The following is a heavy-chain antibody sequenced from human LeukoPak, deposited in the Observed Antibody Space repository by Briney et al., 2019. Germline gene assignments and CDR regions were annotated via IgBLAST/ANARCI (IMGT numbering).Heavy chain of an antibody. V-gene: IGHV3-30-3*01. J-gene: IGHJ4*02. CDR1: KFMFSAYN. CDR2: ISHDGNTG. D-gene: IGHD3-16*01. Sequence: GESLRLSCAASKFMFSAYNMHWVRQVPGKGLEWLAIISHDGNTGHYADSVKGRFTISRDNSKDTVDLQMNSLRADDTAVYYCARDFNWAFDYWGQGTLVTVSS. CDR3: ARDFNWAFDY.